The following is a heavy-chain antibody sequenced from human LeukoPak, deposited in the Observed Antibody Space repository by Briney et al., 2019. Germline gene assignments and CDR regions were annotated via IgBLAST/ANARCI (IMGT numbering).Heavy chain of an antibody. CDR3: AKDSRSTLPRGRLDY. CDR1: GFTFSSYA. V-gene: IGHV3-23*01. Sequence: GGSLRLPCAASGFTFSSYAMSWVRQAPGKGLEWVSGISGSGGTTYYADSVKGRFTISRDNSKNTYLQMNSLRAEDTAAYYCAKDSRSTLPRGRLDYWGQGTLVTVSS. J-gene: IGHJ4*02. CDR2: ISGSGGTT. D-gene: IGHD2-21*02.